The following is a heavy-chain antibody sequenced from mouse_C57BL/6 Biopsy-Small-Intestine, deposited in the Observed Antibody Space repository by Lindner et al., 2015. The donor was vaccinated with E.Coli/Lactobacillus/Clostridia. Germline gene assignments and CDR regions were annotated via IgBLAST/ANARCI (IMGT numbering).Heavy chain of an antibody. Sequence: SVKVSCKVSGGTLTTYAINWVRQAPGQGLEWTGRIIPALNIANYAQKFHGRVTITADTSTNTAYMEFNNLRSDDTAVYYCAISVAARPSSMDFWGQGTTVTVSS. CDR3: AISVAARPSSMDF. D-gene: IGHD6-2*01. CDR2: IIPALNIA. CDR1: GGTLTTYA. J-gene: IGHJ1*01. V-gene: IGHV1-74*01.